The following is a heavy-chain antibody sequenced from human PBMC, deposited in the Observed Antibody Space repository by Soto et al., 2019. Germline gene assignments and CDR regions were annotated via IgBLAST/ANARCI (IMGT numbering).Heavy chain of an antibody. CDR2: IWYDGSNK. V-gene: IGHV3-33*01. Sequence: QVQLVESGGGVVQPGRSLRLSCAASGFTFSSYGMHWVRQAPGKGLEWVAVIWYDGSNKYYADSVKGRFTISRDNSKNRLYLQMNSLRAEDTAVYYCARDPRDIVVVVAATGHFDYWGQGTLVTVSS. J-gene: IGHJ4*02. D-gene: IGHD2-15*01. CDR3: ARDPRDIVVVVAATGHFDY. CDR1: GFTFSSYG.